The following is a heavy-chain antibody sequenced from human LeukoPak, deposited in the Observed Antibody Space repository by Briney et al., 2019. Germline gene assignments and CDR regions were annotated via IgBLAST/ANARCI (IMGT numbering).Heavy chain of an antibody. CDR3: ARSYYYDSSGELYYFDY. J-gene: IGHJ4*02. Sequence: GGSLRLSCAASKFTFSSFAMNWVRQAPGKGLEWVSAISGSGGSTYYADSVKGRFTISRDNSKNTLYLQMNSLRAEDTAVYYCARSYYYDSSGELYYFDYWGQGTLVTVSS. CDR2: ISGSGGST. V-gene: IGHV3-23*01. CDR1: KFTFSSFA. D-gene: IGHD3-22*01.